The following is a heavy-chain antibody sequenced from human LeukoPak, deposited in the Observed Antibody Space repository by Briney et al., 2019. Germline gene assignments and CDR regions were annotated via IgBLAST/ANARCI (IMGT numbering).Heavy chain of an antibody. Sequence: ASVKVSCKTSGYTFSDYTINWVRQAPGQGLEWMGWINTNTGNPTYAQGFTGRFVFSLDTSVSTAYLQISSLKAEDTAVYYCARGDYYDSSDGAFDIWGQGTMVTVSS. V-gene: IGHV7-4-1*02. J-gene: IGHJ3*02. CDR2: INTNTGNP. CDR3: ARGDYYDSSDGAFDI. CDR1: GYTFSDYT. D-gene: IGHD3-22*01.